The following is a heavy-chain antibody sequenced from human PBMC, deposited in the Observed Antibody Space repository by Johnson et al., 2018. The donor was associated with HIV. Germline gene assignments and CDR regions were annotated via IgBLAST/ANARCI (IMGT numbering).Heavy chain of an antibody. D-gene: IGHD1-26*01. V-gene: IGHV3-66*02. CDR3: VRGGATSYDAFDI. CDR2: IYSGGST. J-gene: IGHJ3*02. Sequence: VQLVESGGGVVRPGGSLRLSCAASGFIFHEYGMTWVRQAPGKGLEWVSVIYSGGSTYYADTVKGRFTISSDNSKKTLYPQMNSLRPEDTAVYYCVRGGATSYDAFDIWGQGTMVTVSS. CDR1: GFIFHEYG.